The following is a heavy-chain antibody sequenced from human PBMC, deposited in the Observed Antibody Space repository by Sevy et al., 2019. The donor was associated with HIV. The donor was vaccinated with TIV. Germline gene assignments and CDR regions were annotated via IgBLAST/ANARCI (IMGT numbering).Heavy chain of an antibody. J-gene: IGHJ4*02. V-gene: IGHV3-23*01. D-gene: IGHD3-22*01. CDR1: GFTFSSHA. CDR2: IGTNGDGR. Sequence: GGSLRLSCVASGFTFSSHAMNWVRQVPGKGLEWVSSIGTNGDGRYYADSVKGRFTISRDNSKSILYLQMNSLRAEDTALYYCSKPIYFYDNSGYSGDYWGQGIRVTVSS. CDR3: SKPIYFYDNSGYSGDY.